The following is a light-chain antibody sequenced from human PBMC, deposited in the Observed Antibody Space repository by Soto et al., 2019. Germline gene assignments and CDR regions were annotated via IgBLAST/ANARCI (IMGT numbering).Light chain of an antibody. Sequence: DIQMTQSPSTLSASVGDRVTITCRASQSINTWLAWYQQKPGKAPKLLIYKASSLGGGVPSRFSGSGPGTEFTLTISSLQPDDFAVYYCQQYNSHSSYTFGQGTKLEIK. J-gene: IGKJ2*01. V-gene: IGKV1-5*03. CDR3: QQYNSHSSYT. CDR1: QSINTW. CDR2: KAS.